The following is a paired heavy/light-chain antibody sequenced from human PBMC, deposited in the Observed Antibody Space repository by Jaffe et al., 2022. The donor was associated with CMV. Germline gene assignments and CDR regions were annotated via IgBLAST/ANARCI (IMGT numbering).Heavy chain of an antibody. CDR2: IDTGVTT. D-gene: IGHD6-13*01. CDR1: SGSISGYY. V-gene: IGHV4-4*07. J-gene: IGHJ6*02. Sequence: QVQLQESGPGLVKPSETLALTCTVSSGSISGYYWSWIRQPAGKGLEWIGRIDTGVTTKYNPSLESRVSMSIDSSKNQFSLKLTSVTAADTAVYYCARSSPNGSIWRRTPTFYNNGLDVWGQGTPVTVSS. CDR3: ARSSPNGSIWRRTPTFYNNGLDV.
Light chain of an antibody. J-gene: IGKJ1*01. Sequence: EIVMTQSPVTVSLSPGERATLSCRASQSVSTNYLSWYQQKPGQAPRLLIYGASTRATGIPPRFSGSGSGTDFTLTISSLQTEDFAVYYCQQDYKLPWTFGQGTKVEIK. CDR2: GAS. V-gene: IGKV3D-7*01. CDR3: QQDYKLPWT. CDR1: QSVSTNY.